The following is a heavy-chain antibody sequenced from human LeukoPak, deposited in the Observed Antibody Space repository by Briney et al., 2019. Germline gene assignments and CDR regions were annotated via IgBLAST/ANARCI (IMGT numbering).Heavy chain of an antibody. CDR2: INPNSGGT. J-gene: IGHJ5*02. CDR1: GYTFTAYS. D-gene: IGHD6-6*01. CDR3: ARDSSSSEWDWFDP. V-gene: IGHV1-2*02. Sequence: ASVKVSCKASGYTFTAYSMHWVRQAPGQGLEWMGWINPNSGGTNYAQKFQGRVTMTRDTSITTAYMELSRLRSDDTAVYYCARDSSSSEWDWFDPWGQGTLVTVSS.